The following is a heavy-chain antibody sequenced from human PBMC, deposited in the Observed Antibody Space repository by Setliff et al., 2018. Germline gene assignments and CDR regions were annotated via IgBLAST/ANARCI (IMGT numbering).Heavy chain of an antibody. V-gene: IGHV4-34*01. J-gene: IGHJ6*03. D-gene: IGHD3-10*01. CDR2: INHSGST. Sequence: LSLTCAVYGGSFSAYYWSWIRQPPGRGLEWIGEINHSGSTNYNPSRKSRVIISVDTSLNQVSLELSAVTAADTAVYYCARVPKIWVKGNYYSYYMDVWGQGTTVTSP. CDR3: ARVPKIWVKGNYYSYYMDV. CDR1: GGSFSAYY.